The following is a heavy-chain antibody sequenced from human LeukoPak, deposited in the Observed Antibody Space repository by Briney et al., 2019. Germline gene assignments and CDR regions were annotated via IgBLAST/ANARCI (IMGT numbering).Heavy chain of an antibody. J-gene: IGHJ4*02. Sequence: GGSLRLSCAASGFTLSSYAVSWVRQAPGKGLEWVSTFSISGGSTYYADSMKGRFTISRDNSKNTLFLQMNSLRAEDTAVYYCAKVSSRISLIRGVFFDYWGQGTLVTVSS. V-gene: IGHV3-23*01. D-gene: IGHD3-10*01. CDR1: GFTLSSYA. CDR3: AKVSSRISLIRGVFFDY. CDR2: FSISGGST.